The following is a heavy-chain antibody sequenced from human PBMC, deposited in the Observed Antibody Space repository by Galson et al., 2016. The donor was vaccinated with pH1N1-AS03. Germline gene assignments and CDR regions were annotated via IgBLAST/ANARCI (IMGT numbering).Heavy chain of an antibody. J-gene: IGHJ4*02. CDR3: AKDSSSWPPGWGSVDS. Sequence: SLRLSCATSGFTFSSYGMTWVRQAPGKGLEWVSSISVTGGSTYYADSVKGRFTISRDHSKNTLYLQMSSLRAEDTAVYYCAKDSSSWPPGWGSVDSWGQGILVTVSS. CDR1: GFTFSSYG. V-gene: IGHV3-23*01. D-gene: IGHD6-13*01. CDR2: ISVTGGST.